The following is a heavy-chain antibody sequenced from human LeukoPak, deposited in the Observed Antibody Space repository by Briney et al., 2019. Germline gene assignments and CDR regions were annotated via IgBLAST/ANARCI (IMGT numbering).Heavy chain of an antibody. J-gene: IGHJ4*02. V-gene: IGHV3-7*01. CDR2: IRPDGGEK. Sequence: GGSLRLSCVVSGFTFGNYWMSWVRQAPGKGLEWVINIRPDGGEKYFVDSVKGRFTISRDNAKNSLYLQMNSLRAEDTAVYYCARVIGSQAFDYWGQGTLVTVSS. CDR3: ARVIGSQAFDY. D-gene: IGHD3-10*01. CDR1: GFTFGNYW.